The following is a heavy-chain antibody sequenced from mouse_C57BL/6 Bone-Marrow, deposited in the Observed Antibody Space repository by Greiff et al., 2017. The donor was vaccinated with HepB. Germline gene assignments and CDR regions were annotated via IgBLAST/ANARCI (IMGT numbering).Heavy chain of an antibody. CDR1: GYTFPSYW. CDR2: IDPNSGGT. CDR3: AREADDYAMDY. J-gene: IGHJ4*01. V-gene: IGHV1-72*01. Sequence: VQLQQPGAELVKPGASVKLSCKASGYTFPSYWMHWVKQRPGRGLEWIGRIDPNSGGTKYNEKFKSKATLTVDKSSSTAYMQLSSLTSEVSAVYYCAREADDYAMDYWGQGTSVTVSS.